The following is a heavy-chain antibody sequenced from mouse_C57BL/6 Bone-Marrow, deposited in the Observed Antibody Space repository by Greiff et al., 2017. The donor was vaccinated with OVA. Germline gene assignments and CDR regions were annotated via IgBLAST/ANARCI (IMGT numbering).Heavy chain of an antibody. D-gene: IGHD2-1*01. CDR1: GYAFSSSW. V-gene: IGHV1-82*01. J-gene: IGHJ3*01. CDR2: IYPGDGDT. CDR3: AREDGNYVAWFAY. Sequence: QVQLQQSGPELVKPGASVKISCKASGYAFSSSWMNWVKQRPGKGLEWIGRIYPGDGDTNYNGKFKGKATLTADKSSSTAYMQLSSLTSEDSAVYFCAREDGNYVAWFAYWGQGTLVTVSA.